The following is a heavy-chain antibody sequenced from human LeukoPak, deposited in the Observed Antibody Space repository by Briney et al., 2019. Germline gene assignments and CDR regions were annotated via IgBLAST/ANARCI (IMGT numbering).Heavy chain of an antibody. V-gene: IGHV4-61*02. CDR1: GGSISSGSYY. J-gene: IGHJ4*02. CDR2: IYTSGST. CDR3: ARVKGDYLDY. Sequence: PSQTLSLTCTVSGGSISSGSYYWSWIRQPAGRGLEWIGRIYTSGSTNYNPSLKSRVTISVDTSKNQFSLKLSSVTAADTAVYYCARVKGDYLDYWGQGTLVTVSS.